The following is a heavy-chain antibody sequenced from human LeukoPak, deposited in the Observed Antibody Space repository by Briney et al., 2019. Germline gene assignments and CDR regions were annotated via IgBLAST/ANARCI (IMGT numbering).Heavy chain of an antibody. J-gene: IGHJ4*02. D-gene: IGHD5-18*01. Sequence: GGSLRLSCAASGFTFSSYWMSWVRQAPGKGLEWVANIKKDGSEKYYADSVKGRFTISRDNAKNSLYLQVSRLRAEDTAVYYCAKDAGYSYGLDYWGQGTLVTVSS. CDR3: AKDAGYSYGLDY. CDR1: GFTFSSYW. CDR2: IKKDGSEK. V-gene: IGHV3-7*01.